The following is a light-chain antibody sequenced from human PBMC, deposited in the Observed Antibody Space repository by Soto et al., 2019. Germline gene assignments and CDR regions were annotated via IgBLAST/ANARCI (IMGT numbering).Light chain of an antibody. Sequence: MTQYPSTLSVSPGDRATLTCRASQSISSYLAWYQQKPGKAPKLLIYAASTLQSGVPSRFSGSGSGTDFTLTISCLQSEDFATYYCQQYYSYLRTFGQGSKV. V-gene: IGKV1-8*01. CDR3: QQYYSYLRT. J-gene: IGKJ1*01. CDR2: AAS. CDR1: QSISSY.